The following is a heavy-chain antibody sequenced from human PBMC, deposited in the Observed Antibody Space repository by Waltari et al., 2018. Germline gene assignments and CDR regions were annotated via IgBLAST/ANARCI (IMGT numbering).Heavy chain of an antibody. V-gene: IGHV3-30*18. D-gene: IGHD3-3*01. CDR1: GFTFSSYG. Sequence: QVQLVESGGGVVQPGRSLRLSCAASGFTFSSYGLHWVRQAPGKGLGWVAVISYDGSNKYYADSVKGRFTISRDNSKNTLYLQMNSLRAEDTAVYYCAKDRPTGVVYDYWGQGTLVTVSS. CDR2: ISYDGSNK. CDR3: AKDRPTGVVYDY. J-gene: IGHJ4*02.